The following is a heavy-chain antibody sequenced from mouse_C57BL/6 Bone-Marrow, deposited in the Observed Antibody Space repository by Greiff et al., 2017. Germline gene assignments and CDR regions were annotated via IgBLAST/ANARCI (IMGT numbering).Heavy chain of an antibody. CDR3: ARQFAY. Sequence: VKLQQPGAELVMPGASVKLSCKASGYTFTSYWMHWVKQRPGQGLEWIGEIDPSDSYTNYNQQFKGKSTLTVEKSSSTAYMQLSSLTSEDSAVHYWARQFAYWGQGTLVTVSA. V-gene: IGHV1-69*01. J-gene: IGHJ3*01. CDR2: IDPSDSYT. CDR1: GYTFTSYW.